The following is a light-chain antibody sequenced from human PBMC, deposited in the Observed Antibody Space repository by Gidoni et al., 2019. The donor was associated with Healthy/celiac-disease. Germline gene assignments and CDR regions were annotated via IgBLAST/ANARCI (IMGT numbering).Light chain of an antibody. CDR1: QSISSY. Sequence: DLQMTQSPSSLSASVGDRVTITCRASQSISSYLNWYQQKPGKAPKLLIYAASSLQSGVPSRFSGSGSGTDFTLTISSLQPEDFATYYCQQSYNTLTFGQGTKVEIK. J-gene: IGKJ1*01. V-gene: IGKV1-39*01. CDR3: QQSYNTLT. CDR2: AAS.